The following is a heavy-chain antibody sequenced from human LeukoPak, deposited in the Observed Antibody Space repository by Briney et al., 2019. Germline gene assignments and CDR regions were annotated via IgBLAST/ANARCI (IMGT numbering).Heavy chain of an antibody. V-gene: IGHV4-34*01. Sequence: SETLSLTCAVYGGSFSGYYWSWIRQPPGKGLEWIGEINHSGSTNYNPSLKSRVTISLDTSKNQFSLKLSSVTAADTAVYYCARGHRGYSYGYDYWGQGTLVTVSS. CDR2: INHSGST. J-gene: IGHJ4*02. CDR1: GGSFSGYY. CDR3: ARGHRGYSYGYDY. D-gene: IGHD5-18*01.